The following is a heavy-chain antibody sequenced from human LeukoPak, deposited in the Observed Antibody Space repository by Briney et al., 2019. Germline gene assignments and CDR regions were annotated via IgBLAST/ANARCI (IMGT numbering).Heavy chain of an antibody. Sequence: SVKVSCKASGGTFSSYAISWVRQARGQGLEWMGRIIPILGIANYAQKFQGRVTITADKSRSTAYMGLSSLRSEDTAVYYCALRYSSSYYFDYWGQGTLVTVSS. CDR3: ALRYSSSYYFDY. V-gene: IGHV1-69*04. D-gene: IGHD6-6*01. CDR1: GGTFSSYA. CDR2: IIPILGIA. J-gene: IGHJ4*02.